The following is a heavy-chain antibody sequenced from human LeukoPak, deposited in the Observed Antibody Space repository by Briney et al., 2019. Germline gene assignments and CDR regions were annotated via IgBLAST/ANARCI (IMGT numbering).Heavy chain of an antibody. CDR1: GFTFSSYW. CDR2: ICSGGST. J-gene: IGHJ6*02. CDR3: ARDSEYYYDSSGYYYGIYGMDV. D-gene: IGHD3-22*01. V-gene: IGHV3-53*01. Sequence: TGGSLRLSCAASGFTFSSYWMSWVRQAPGKGLEWVSVICSGGSTYYADSVKGRFTISRDNSKNTLYLQMNSLRAEDTAVYYCARDSEYYYDSSGYYYGIYGMDVWGQGTTVTVSS.